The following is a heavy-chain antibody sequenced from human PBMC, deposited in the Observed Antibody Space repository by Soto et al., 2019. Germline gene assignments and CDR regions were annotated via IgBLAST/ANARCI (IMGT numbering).Heavy chain of an antibody. Sequence: QVQLVESGGGVVQPGRSLRLSCAASGFSFSAYGIHWVRQAPGKGLEWVAVIWDDGNNRRYADSVRGRFTVSSDNSKNTLYLQMNSLRAEDTAVYYCARGTLPRGGGAFDIWGQGTMVTVSS. CDR2: IWDDGNNR. J-gene: IGHJ3*02. D-gene: IGHD3-10*01. CDR1: GFSFSAYG. V-gene: IGHV3-33*01. CDR3: ARGTLPRGGGAFDI.